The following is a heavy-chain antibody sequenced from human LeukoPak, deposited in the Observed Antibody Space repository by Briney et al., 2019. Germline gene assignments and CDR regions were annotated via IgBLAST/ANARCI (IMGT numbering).Heavy chain of an antibody. D-gene: IGHD6-19*01. J-gene: IGHJ4*02. Sequence: PGGSLRLSCAASGFTVSSNYMSWVRQAPGKGLEWVSVFYAGGSTYYADSVRGRFTISRDNSKNTLDLQMSSLRAEDTAVYYCARGAGWNYFVSWGQGTLVTVSS. CDR1: GFTVSSNY. V-gene: IGHV3-66*02. CDR3: ARGAGWNYFVS. CDR2: FYAGGST.